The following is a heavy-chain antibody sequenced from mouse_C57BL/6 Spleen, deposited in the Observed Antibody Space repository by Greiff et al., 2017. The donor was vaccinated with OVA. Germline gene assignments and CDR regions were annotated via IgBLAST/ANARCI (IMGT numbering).Heavy chain of an antibody. CDR3: TRGGSSGLAYYAMDY. CDR1: GFTFSSYA. CDR2: ISSGGDYI. D-gene: IGHD3-2*02. J-gene: IGHJ4*01. V-gene: IGHV5-9-1*02. Sequence: EVKLVESGEGLVKPGGSLKLSCAASGFTFSSYAMSWVRQTPEKRLEWVAYISSGGDYIYYADTVKGRFTISRDNARNTLYLQMSSLKSEDTAMYYCTRGGSSGLAYYAMDYWGQGTSVTVSS.